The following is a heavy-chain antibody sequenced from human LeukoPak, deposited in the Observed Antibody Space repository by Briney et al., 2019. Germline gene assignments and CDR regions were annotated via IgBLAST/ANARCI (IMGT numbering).Heavy chain of an antibody. D-gene: IGHD5-12*01. CDR2: IYSGGTT. Sequence: PGGSLRLSCAASGFTVSTNYMTWVRQAPGKGLEGVSVIYSGGTTYYADSVKGRFSISRDNSKNTLYLQMNSLRAEDTAVYYCARYDYGRSGFDYWGQGTLVTVSS. V-gene: IGHV3-66*01. CDR1: GFTVSTNY. J-gene: IGHJ4*02. CDR3: ARYDYGRSGFDY.